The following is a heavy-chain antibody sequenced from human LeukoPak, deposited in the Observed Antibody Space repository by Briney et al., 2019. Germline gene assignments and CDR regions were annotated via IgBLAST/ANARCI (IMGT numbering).Heavy chain of an antibody. J-gene: IGHJ4*02. Sequence: SETLSLTCTFSGGSIRSYFWGGVRQPAGKGLEWIGRIYTTGATFYNPSLKTRLTMSIDTSKNQFSLRLTSVVAADTAVYYCARQGYTARYYFLDYWSQGTLVTVSS. CDR2: IYTTGAT. CDR1: GGSIRSYF. CDR3: ARQGYTARYYFLDY. D-gene: IGHD2-2*02. V-gene: IGHV4-4*07.